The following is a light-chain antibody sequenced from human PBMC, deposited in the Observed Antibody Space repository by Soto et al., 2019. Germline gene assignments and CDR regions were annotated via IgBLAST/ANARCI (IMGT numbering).Light chain of an antibody. V-gene: IGLV2-14*01. CDR2: AVS. J-gene: IGLJ1*01. Sequence: YGLTQPASVSGSPGRSITIACTGTSSDVGGYNYVSWYQQHPGKAPKLMIYAVSNRPSGVSNRFSGSKSGNTATLTISGLQAEDEADYYCCSYTVSGTYVFGTGTKVTVL. CDR1: SSDVGGYNY. CDR3: CSYTVSGTYV.